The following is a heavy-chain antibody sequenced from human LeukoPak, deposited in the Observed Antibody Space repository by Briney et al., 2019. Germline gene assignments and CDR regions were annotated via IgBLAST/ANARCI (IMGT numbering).Heavy chain of an antibody. Sequence: ASVKVSCKASGYTFTSYDINWVRQATGQGLEWMGWMNPNSGNTGYAQKFQGRVTMTRNTSISTAYMELSSLRSEDTAVYYCERGLTYYDFWSGYSYYYFDYWGQGTLVTVSS. CDR2: MNPNSGNT. J-gene: IGHJ4*02. V-gene: IGHV1-8*01. CDR1: GYTFTSYD. CDR3: ERGLTYYDFWSGYSYYYFDY. D-gene: IGHD3-3*01.